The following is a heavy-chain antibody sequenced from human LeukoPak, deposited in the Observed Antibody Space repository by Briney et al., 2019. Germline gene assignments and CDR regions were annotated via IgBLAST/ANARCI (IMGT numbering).Heavy chain of an antibody. Sequence: PGGSLRLSCAASGFTFSSYSMNWVRQAPGKGLEWVSYISSSSSTIYYADSVKGRFTISRDNAKNSLYLQMNSLRAEDTAVYYCARREGGWYLDYWGQGTLVTVSS. V-gene: IGHV3-48*01. D-gene: IGHD6-19*01. CDR1: GFTFSSYS. CDR2: ISSSSSTI. CDR3: ARREGGWYLDY. J-gene: IGHJ4*02.